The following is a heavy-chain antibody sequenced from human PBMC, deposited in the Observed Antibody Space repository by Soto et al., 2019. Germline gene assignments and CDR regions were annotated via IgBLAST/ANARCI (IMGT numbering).Heavy chain of an antibody. J-gene: IGHJ4*02. D-gene: IGHD5-12*01. CDR3: ARVRGYSGYGIDY. CDR1: GFTFSSYE. CDR2: ISGSGRTI. V-gene: IGHV3-48*03. Sequence: LRLSCAASGFTFSSYEMNWVRQAPGKGLEWVSYISGSGRTIYYADSVKGRFTISRDNAKNSLYLQMNSLRAEDTAVYYCARVRGYSGYGIDYWGQGTLVTVSS.